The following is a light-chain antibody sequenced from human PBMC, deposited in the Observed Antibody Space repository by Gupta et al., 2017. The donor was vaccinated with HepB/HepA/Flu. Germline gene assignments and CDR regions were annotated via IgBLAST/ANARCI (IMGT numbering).Light chain of an antibody. CDR1: SSDVGSYNL. CDR2: VVS. Sequence: QSALTQPASVSGSPGQSITISCTGTSSDVGSYNLVSWYEQHPGKAPKLIIYVVSKRPSGVSNRFSGSKSGNTASLTISGLQAEDESDYYCCSYAGSSTWVFGGGTKLTVL. J-gene: IGLJ3*02. CDR3: CSYAGSSTWV. V-gene: IGLV2-23*02.